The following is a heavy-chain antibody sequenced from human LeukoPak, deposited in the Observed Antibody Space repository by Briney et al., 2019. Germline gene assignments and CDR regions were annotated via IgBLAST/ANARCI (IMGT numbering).Heavy chain of an antibody. CDR3: ARGGGYYFDY. J-gene: IGHJ4*02. CDR2: IFHSGST. CDR1: GGSINSSNW. Sequence: PSGTLSLTCAVSGGSINSSNWWSWVRQPPGKGLEWIGEIFHSGSTNYNPSLRSRVTISLDTSKNQFSLKLSSVTDADTALYYCARGGGYYFDYWGQGTLVSVSS. D-gene: IGHD4-23*01. V-gene: IGHV4-4*02.